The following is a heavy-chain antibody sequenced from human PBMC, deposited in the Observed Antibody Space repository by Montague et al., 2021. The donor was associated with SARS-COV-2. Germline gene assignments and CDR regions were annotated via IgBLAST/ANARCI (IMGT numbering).Heavy chain of an antibody. V-gene: IGHV3-66*01. CDR2: IYSGVGT. CDR1: GFTVSSNY. J-gene: IGHJ6*02. CDR3: ARGLSRYSSGKTPFLHSEMDV. Sequence: SLRLSCAASGFTVSSNYMIWVRQAPGMGLEWVSVIYSGVGTYYADSVKGRFTTSRDNSKNTLYLQMNNLRAEDTAVYYCARGLSRYSSGKTPFLHSEMDVWGQGTTVTVSS. D-gene: IGHD6-19*01.